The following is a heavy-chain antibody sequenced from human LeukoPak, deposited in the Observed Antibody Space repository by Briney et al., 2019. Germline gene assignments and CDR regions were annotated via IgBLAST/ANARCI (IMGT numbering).Heavy chain of an antibody. CDR3: TKSPDAYGDLYFDY. Sequence: PGGSLRLSCAASGFTFSSYGMHWVRQAPGKGLEWVAFIRYDGSNKYYADSVKGRFTISRDNSKNTLYLQMNSLRAEDTAVYYCTKSPDAYGDLYFDYWGQGTLVTVSS. CDR1: GFTFSSYG. CDR2: IRYDGSNK. J-gene: IGHJ4*02. D-gene: IGHD4-17*01. V-gene: IGHV3-30*02.